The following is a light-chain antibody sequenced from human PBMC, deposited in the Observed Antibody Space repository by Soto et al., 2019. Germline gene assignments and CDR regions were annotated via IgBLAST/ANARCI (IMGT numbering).Light chain of an antibody. Sequence: DIQMTQSPSSLSASVGDRVTITCRASQSISSWLAWYQQKPGKAPKLPIYXAASLESGVPSRFSGSGSGTEFTLTISSLQPDDFATYYCQQYNSYPLLTFGGGTKVDIK. J-gene: IGKJ4*01. CDR3: QQYNSYPLLT. CDR2: XAA. V-gene: IGKV1-5*03. CDR1: QSISSW.